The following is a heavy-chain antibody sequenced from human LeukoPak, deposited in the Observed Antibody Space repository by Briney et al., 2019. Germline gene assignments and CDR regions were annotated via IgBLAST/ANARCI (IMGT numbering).Heavy chain of an antibody. J-gene: IGHJ6*03. D-gene: IGHD3-10*01. Sequence: PGGSLRLSCPASRFTDSSNYMSWLRQAPGKGLEWVSVIYSGGSTYYADSVKGRFTISRDNSKNTLYLQMNSLRAEDTAVYYCASGPGRYRTHHYYMDVWGTGTTVTVSS. CDR2: IYSGGST. V-gene: IGHV3-53*01. CDR3: ASGPGRYRTHHYYMDV. CDR1: RFTDSSNY.